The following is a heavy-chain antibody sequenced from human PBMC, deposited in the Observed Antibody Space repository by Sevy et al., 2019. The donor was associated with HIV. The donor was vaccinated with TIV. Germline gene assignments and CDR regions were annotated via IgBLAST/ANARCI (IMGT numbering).Heavy chain of an antibody. CDR1: GASMNIYY. Sequence: SETLSLTCTVSGASMNIYYWSWIRQPPGKGLEWIGYIYYSGTTNYNPSLKSRLTISIDTSKNQFSLKLSSVTAADTAVYYCARVGFNWNDVDYWGQGTPVTVSS. CDR2: IYYSGTT. V-gene: IGHV4-59*01. CDR3: ARVGFNWNDVDY. J-gene: IGHJ4*02. D-gene: IGHD1-20*01.